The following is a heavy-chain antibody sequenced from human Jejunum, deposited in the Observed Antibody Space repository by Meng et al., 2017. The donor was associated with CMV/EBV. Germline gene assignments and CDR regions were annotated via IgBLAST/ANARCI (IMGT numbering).Heavy chain of an antibody. CDR2: INHSRGT. CDR1: GGSFIVYY. D-gene: IGHD3-22*01. Sequence: QLQQWVPGLLKLSETLSPTCAVYGGSFIVYYWSWIRQPPGKGLEWIGEINHSRGTKYNPSLKSRVTISADTSKNQFSLKLTSVTAADTAVYYCARGNYDSSGYYLDYWGQGTLVTVSS. J-gene: IGHJ4*02. V-gene: IGHV4-34*01. CDR3: ARGNYDSSGYYLDY.